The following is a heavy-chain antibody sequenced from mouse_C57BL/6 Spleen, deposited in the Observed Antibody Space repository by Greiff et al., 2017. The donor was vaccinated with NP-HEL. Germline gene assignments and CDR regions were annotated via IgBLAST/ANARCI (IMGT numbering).Heavy chain of an antibody. D-gene: IGHD2-5*01. V-gene: IGHV14-2*01. CDR3: ARAYCSKGYFDV. J-gene: IGHJ1*03. Sequence: EVQLQQSGAELVKPGASVKLSCTASGFNITDYYMHWVKQRTEQGLAWIGRIDPEDGETKYAPKFQGKATITADTSSNTAYLQLSSLTSEDAAVYYCARAYCSKGYFDVWGTGTTVTVSS. CDR1: GFNITDYY. CDR2: IDPEDGET.